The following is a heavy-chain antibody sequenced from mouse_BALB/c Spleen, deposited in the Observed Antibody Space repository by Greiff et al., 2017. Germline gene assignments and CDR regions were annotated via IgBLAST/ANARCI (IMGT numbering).Heavy chain of an antibody. CDR2: IRNKANGYTT. CDR1: GFTFTDYY. Sequence: EVMLVESGGGLVQPGGSLRLSCATSGFTFTDYYMSWVRQPPGKALEWLGFIRNKANGYTTEYSASVKGRFTISRDNSQSILYLQMNTLRAEDSATYYCARDISSHYFDYWGQGTTLTVSS. V-gene: IGHV7-3*02. J-gene: IGHJ2*01. CDR3: ARDISSHYFDY. D-gene: IGHD6-2*01.